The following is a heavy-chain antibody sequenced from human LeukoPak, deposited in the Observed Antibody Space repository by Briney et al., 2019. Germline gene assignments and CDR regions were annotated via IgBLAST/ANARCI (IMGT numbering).Heavy chain of an antibody. CDR2: IRYDGSNK. CDR1: GFTFSSYG. J-gene: IGHJ4*02. V-gene: IGHV3-30*02. D-gene: IGHD5/OR15-5a*01. CDR3: AKAEGSVLSYFDY. Sequence: PGGSLRLSCAASGFTFSSYGMHWVRRAPGKGLEWVAFIRYDGSNKYYADSVKGRFTISRDNSKNTLYLQMNSLRAEDTAVYYCAKAEGSVLSYFDYWGQGTLVTVSS.